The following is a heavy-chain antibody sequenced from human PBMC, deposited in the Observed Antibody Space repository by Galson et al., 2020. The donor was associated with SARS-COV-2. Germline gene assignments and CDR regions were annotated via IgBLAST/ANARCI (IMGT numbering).Heavy chain of an antibody. Sequence: SQTLSLTCAISGDSVSSNSAAWNWIRQPPSRGLEWLGRTYYRSKWHVDYADSVKSRIIINPDTSKNQFSLQLDSVTPGDTALYYCARESIREAYFDSWGQGTLVTVSS. CDR2: TYYRSKWHV. D-gene: IGHD1-26*01. V-gene: IGHV6-1*01. CDR3: ARESIREAYFDS. J-gene: IGHJ4*02. CDR1: GDSVSSNSAA.